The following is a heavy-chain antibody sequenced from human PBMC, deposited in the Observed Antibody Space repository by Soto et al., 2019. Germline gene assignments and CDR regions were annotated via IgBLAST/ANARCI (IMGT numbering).Heavy chain of an antibody. CDR1: GGTFSSYA. CDR3: ARGVLTYYYDSSGYYPSPTGY. V-gene: IGHV1-69*01. D-gene: IGHD3-22*01. Sequence: QVQLVQSGAEVKKPGSSVKVSCKASGGTFSSYAISWVRQAPGQGLEWMGGIIPIFGTANYAQKFQGRVTITADESTSTAYMELSSLRSEDTAVYYCARGVLTYYYDSSGYYPSPTGYWGQGTLVTVSS. J-gene: IGHJ4*02. CDR2: IIPIFGTA.